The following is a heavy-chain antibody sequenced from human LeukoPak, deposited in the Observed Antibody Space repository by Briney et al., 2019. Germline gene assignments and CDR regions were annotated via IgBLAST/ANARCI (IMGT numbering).Heavy chain of an antibody. CDR3: AKVAAAVYFDY. J-gene: IGHJ4*02. CDR1: GITFDDYA. CDR2: INWNSITI. V-gene: IGHV3-9*01. D-gene: IGHD6-13*01. Sequence: GGSLRLSCAASGITFDDYAMHWVRQAPGKGLEWVSGINWNSITIGYADSVKGRFTISRDNSKNTLYLQMNSLRAEDTAVYYCAKVAAAVYFDYWGQGTLVTVSS.